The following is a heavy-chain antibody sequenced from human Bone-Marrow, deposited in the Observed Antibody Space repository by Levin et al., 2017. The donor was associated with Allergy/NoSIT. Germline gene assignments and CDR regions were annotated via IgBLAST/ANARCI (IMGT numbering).Heavy chain of an antibody. CDR2: IDYSGST. Sequence: TTGGSLRLSCTVSGASVNSGSNYWSWIRQSPGKGLEWIGYIDYSGSTIYNPSLRSRVTISADTSKNQFSLKLTSVTAADTAVYYCARDLDYYYYMDVWGKGTTVTVSS. J-gene: IGHJ6*03. CDR3: ARDLDYYYYMDV. CDR1: GASVNSGSNY. V-gene: IGHV4-61*01.